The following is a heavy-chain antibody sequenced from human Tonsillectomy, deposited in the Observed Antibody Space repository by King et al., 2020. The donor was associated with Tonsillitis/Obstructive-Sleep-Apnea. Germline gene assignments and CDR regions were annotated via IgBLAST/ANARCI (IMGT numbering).Heavy chain of an antibody. V-gene: IGHV3-23*04. CDR3: ARQLILLWFGELFGGAFDY. D-gene: IGHD3-10*01. CDR1: GFTFSSYA. Sequence: VQLVESGVGLVQPGGSLILYWAASGFTFSSYAMSCVRQAPGNGLAGVSAIRGSCGSIYYADSVKGRLTISRDNSKNTLYLQMNSRSAEDTAVYYCARQLILLWFGELFGGAFDYWGQGTLVTVSS. J-gene: IGHJ4*02. CDR2: IRGSCGSI.